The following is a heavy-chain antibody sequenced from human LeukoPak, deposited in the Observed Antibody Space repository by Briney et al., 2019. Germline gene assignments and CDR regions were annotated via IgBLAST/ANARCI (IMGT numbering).Heavy chain of an antibody. D-gene: IGHD1-26*01. Sequence: GTSLRLSCAGSGFDFSDYSMHWVRQAPGKGLGWVAFMSYDGSNEFHADSVKGRFTISRDNSKKTLYLQMNSLLSEDTAVYCCARGKGSGAYLIDYWGQGTLVTVSS. CDR1: GFDFSDYS. V-gene: IGHV3-30-3*01. J-gene: IGHJ4*02. CDR3: ARGKGSGAYLIDY. CDR2: MSYDGSNE.